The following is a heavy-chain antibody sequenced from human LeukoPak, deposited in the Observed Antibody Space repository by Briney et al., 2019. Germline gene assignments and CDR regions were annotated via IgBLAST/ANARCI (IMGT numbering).Heavy chain of an antibody. Sequence: SETLSLTCAVYGGSFSGYCWSWIRQPPGKGLEWIGEINHSGSTNYNPSLKSRVTISVDTSKNQFSLKLSSVTAADTAVYYCARCGYSYGLTVPTQYYFDYWGQGTLVTVSS. D-gene: IGHD5-18*01. J-gene: IGHJ4*02. CDR2: INHSGST. CDR3: ARCGYSYGLTVPTQYYFDY. CDR1: GGSFSGYC. V-gene: IGHV4-34*01.